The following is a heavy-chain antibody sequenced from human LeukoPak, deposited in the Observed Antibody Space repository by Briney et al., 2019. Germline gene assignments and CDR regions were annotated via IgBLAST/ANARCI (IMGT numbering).Heavy chain of an antibody. D-gene: IGHD3-10*01. CDR3: AKASSNYYGSGSYYNLRIWGNAFDI. CDR2: ISWNSGSI. CDR1: GFTFDDYA. Sequence: GGSLSLSCAASGFTFDDYAMHCVREAPGKGLEWGSGISWNSGSIGYAASVKGRFTIYRDNAKNSLYLQMNSLRAEDTALYYCAKASSNYYGSGSYYNLRIWGNAFDIWGQGTMVTVSS. V-gene: IGHV3-9*01. J-gene: IGHJ3*02.